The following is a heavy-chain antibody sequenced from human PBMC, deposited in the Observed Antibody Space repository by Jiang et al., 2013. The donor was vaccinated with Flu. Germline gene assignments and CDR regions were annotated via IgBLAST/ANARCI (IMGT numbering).Heavy chain of an antibody. D-gene: IGHD6-19*01. CDR2: IYYNGNT. CDR1: GASVNSSGYY. Sequence: GLVKPSETLSLTCTVSGASVNSSGYYGGWIRQPPGKGLEWIGSIYYNGNTHNNPSLKSRVTISVDTSKNQFSLKLSSVTAADTAVYYCARHALQQWLVRVYDWFDPWGQGTLVXVSS. J-gene: IGHJ5*02. V-gene: IGHV4-39*07. CDR3: ARHALQQWLVRVYDWFDP.